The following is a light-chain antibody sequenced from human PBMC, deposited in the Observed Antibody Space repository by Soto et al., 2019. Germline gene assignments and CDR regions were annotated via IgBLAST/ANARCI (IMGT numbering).Light chain of an antibody. CDR2: DVN. V-gene: IGLV2-11*01. Sequence: QSALTQPRSVSGSPGQSVAISCTGTSSDVGYYNYVSWYQQHPGKAPNLMIYDVNKRPSGIPDRFSGSKSGSTASLNISGLQAEDEADYSCCSYAGSDTFVFGGGTKLTVL. CDR1: SSDVGYYNY. CDR3: CSYAGSDTFV. J-gene: IGLJ2*01.